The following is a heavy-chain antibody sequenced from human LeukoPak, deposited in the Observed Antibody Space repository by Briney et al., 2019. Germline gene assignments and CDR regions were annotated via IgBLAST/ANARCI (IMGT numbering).Heavy chain of an antibody. Sequence: ASVTVSCKASGYTFTSCYMHWVRQAPGQGLEWMGIINPSGGSTSYAQKFQGRVTMTRDTSTSTVYMELSSLRSEDTAVYYCARDGLDRKNDYWGQGTLVTVSS. CDR3: ARDGLDRKNDY. CDR2: INPSGGST. D-gene: IGHD3/OR15-3a*01. J-gene: IGHJ4*02. CDR1: GYTFTSCY. V-gene: IGHV1-46*01.